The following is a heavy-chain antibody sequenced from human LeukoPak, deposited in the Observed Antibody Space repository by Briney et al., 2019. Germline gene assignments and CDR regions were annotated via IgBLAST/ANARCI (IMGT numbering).Heavy chain of an antibody. J-gene: IGHJ4*02. D-gene: IGHD1-14*01. CDR1: GFTCSSYW. CDR2: IEQDGSEK. V-gene: IGHV3-7*01. CDR3: ARGGRYYFAY. Sequence: GGSLRLSCAASGFTCSSYWMSWVRQAPGRGLEWVANIEQDGSEKYYVDSVKDRFTISRDNAKNSLYLQMNSLRAEDTAIYYCARGGRYYFAYWGQGTLVTVSS.